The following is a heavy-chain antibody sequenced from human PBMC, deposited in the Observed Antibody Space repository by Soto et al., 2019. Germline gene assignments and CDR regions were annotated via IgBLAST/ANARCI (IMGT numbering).Heavy chain of an antibody. D-gene: IGHD2-15*01. J-gene: IGHJ5*02. CDR1: GYTFTSYG. CDR2: ISAYNGNT. Sequence: ASVKVSCKASGYTFTSYGINWVRQASGQGLEWMGWISAYNGNTNYAQKLQGRVTMTTDTSTSTAYMELRSLRSDDTAVYYCARDRYCSGGSCSNWFDPWGQGTLVTVSS. CDR3: ARDRYCSGGSCSNWFDP. V-gene: IGHV1-18*01.